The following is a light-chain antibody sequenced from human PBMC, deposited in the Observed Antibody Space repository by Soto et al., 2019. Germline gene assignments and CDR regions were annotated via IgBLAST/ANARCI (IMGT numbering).Light chain of an antibody. CDR3: ISYAGSNIFG. V-gene: IGLV2-8*01. CDR2: EVS. Sequence: QSALTQPPSASGSPGQSVTISCTGTSSDVGAYNYVSWYQQHPGKVPKLMIYEVSKRPSGVPDRFSGSKSGNTASLTVSGLQAEDEADYYCISYAGSNIFGFGTGTKVTAL. CDR1: SSDVGAYNY. J-gene: IGLJ1*01.